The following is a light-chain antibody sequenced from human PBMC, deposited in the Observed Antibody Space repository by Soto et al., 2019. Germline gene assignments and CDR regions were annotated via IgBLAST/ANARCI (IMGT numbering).Light chain of an antibody. CDR2: EVT. CDR1: SSDIGKYDR. J-gene: IGLJ1*01. Sequence: LTQPPSVSGSPGQSVTISCTGTSSDIGKYDRVSWYQQSPGTAPKLIIYEVTNRPSGVPARFSGSKSGNTASLTISGLQAEDEADYYCSSYISTSRYVFGAGTKVTV. CDR3: SSYISTSRYV. V-gene: IGLV2-18*02.